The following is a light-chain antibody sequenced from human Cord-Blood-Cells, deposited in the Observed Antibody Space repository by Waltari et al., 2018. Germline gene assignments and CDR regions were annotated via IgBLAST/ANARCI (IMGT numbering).Light chain of an antibody. CDR3: CSYAGSVV. Sequence: QSALTQPASVSGSPGQSITISCPGTSSDVGSYNLVSWYQQPPGKAPKLMIYEGSKRPSGVSNRFSGSKSGNTASLTISGLQAEDEADYYCCSYAGSVVFGGGTKLTVL. CDR1: SSDVGSYNL. CDR2: EGS. J-gene: IGLJ2*01. V-gene: IGLV2-23*01.